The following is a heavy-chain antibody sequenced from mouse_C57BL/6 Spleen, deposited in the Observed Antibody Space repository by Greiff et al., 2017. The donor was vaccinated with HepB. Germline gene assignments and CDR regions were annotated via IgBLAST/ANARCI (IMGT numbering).Heavy chain of an antibody. CDR1: GYAFSSYW. V-gene: IGHV1-80*01. D-gene: IGHD2-1*01. CDR2: IYPGDGDT. Sequence: VKLVESGAELVKPGASVKISCKASGYAFSSYWMNWVKQRPGKGLEWIGQIYPGDGDTNYNGKFKGKATLTADKSSSTAYMQLSSLTSEDSAVYFCARGSYGNFFDYWGQGTTLTVSS. CDR3: ARGSYGNFFDY. J-gene: IGHJ2*01.